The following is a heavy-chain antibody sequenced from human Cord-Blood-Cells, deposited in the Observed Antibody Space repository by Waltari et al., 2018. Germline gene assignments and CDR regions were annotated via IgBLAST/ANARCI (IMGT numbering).Heavy chain of an antibody. D-gene: IGHD3-22*01. V-gene: IGHV4-59*01. CDR2: IFYSGST. Sequence: QVQLQDSAPGLVQPSETMSRTCTGTGGSINSYFWCGNRPPPGKGLEWIGYIFYSGSTNYNPSRKSRVTISVDTSKNQFSLKLSSVTAADTAVYYCARDSSGYYYVGAFDIWGQGTMVTVSS. J-gene: IGHJ3*02. CDR3: ARDSSGYYYVGAFDI. CDR1: GGSINSYF.